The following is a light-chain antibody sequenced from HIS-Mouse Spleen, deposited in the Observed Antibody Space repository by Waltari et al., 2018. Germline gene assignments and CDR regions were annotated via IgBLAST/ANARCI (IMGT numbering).Light chain of an antibody. CDR3: YSTDSSGNHYV. V-gene: IGLV3-10*01. CDR2: EDS. J-gene: IGLJ1*01. CDR1: ALPQEY. Sequence: SYELTQPPSVSVSPGQTARIPCSGDALPQEYAYGYQQKSGQAPVLVIYEDSKRPSGIPERFSGSSSGTMATLTISGAQVEDEADYYCYSTDSSGNHYVFGTGTKVTVL.